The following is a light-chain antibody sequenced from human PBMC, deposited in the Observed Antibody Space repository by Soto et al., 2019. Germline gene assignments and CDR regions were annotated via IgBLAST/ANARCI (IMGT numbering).Light chain of an antibody. CDR2: EVS. CDR1: SSDVGGYNY. Sequence: QSALTQPPSASGSPGQSVTISCTGTSSDVGGYNYVSWYQHHPGKAPKLKIYEVSKRPSGVPDRFSGSKSGNTASLTVSGLQAEDEADYYCSSYAGRNNLVFGTGTKLTVL. CDR3: SSYAGRNNLV. J-gene: IGLJ1*01. V-gene: IGLV2-8*01.